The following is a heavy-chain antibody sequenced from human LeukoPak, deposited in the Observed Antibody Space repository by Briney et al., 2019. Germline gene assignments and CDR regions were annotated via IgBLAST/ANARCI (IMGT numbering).Heavy chain of an antibody. CDR3: ARDRGYYVFDY. V-gene: IGHV3-7*01. Sequence: PGGSLRLSCAVSGLTFSSSWMDWVRQAPGKGLEWVAHVKPDGSEKSYVDSVKGRFTISRGNAQNSLYLQMNSLRAEDTAVYYCARDRGYYVFDYWGQGTLVTVSS. CDR2: VKPDGSEK. D-gene: IGHD3-22*01. J-gene: IGHJ4*02. CDR1: GLTFSSSW.